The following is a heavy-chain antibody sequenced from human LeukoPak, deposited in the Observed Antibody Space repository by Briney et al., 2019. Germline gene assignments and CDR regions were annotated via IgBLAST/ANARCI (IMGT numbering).Heavy chain of an antibody. Sequence: ASVKVSCKASGYTFTGYYMHWVRQAPGQGLEWMGRINPNSGGTNYAQKFQGRVTMTRDTSISTAYMELSRLRSDDTAVYYCARDPWFGVLPDYWGQGTLVTVSS. D-gene: IGHD3-10*01. CDR1: GYTFTGYY. CDR3: ARDPWFGVLPDY. CDR2: INPNSGGT. V-gene: IGHV1-2*06. J-gene: IGHJ4*02.